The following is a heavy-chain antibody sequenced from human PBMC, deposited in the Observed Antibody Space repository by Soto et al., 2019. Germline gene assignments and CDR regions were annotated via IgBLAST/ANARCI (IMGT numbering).Heavy chain of an antibody. CDR2: ISGSGGST. Sequence: PGGSLRLSCAASGFTFSSYAMSWVRQAPGKGLEWVSAISGSGGSTYYADSVKGRFTISRDNSKNTLYLQMNSLRAEDTAVYYCAKDFWSGPGAPNWFDPWGQGTLVTVSS. V-gene: IGHV3-23*01. J-gene: IGHJ5*02. CDR3: AKDFWSGPGAPNWFDP. CDR1: GFTFSSYA. D-gene: IGHD3-3*01.